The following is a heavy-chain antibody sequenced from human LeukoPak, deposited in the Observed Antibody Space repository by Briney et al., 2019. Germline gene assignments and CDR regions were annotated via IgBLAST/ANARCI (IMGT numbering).Heavy chain of an antibody. CDR3: ARDLGHYGSGSPY. Sequence: GGSLRLSCAASGFTLSSYAMSWVRQAPGKGLEWVSAISGSGGSTYYADSVKGRFTISRDNAKNSLYLQMNSLRAEDTAVYYCARDLGHYGSGSPYWGRGTLVTVSS. CDR2: ISGSGGST. D-gene: IGHD3-10*01. J-gene: IGHJ4*02. V-gene: IGHV3-23*01. CDR1: GFTLSSYA.